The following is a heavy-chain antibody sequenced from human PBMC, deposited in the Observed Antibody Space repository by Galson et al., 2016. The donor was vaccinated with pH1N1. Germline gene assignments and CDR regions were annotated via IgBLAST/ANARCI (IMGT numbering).Heavy chain of an antibody. CDR3: AKAPSSVWGKYRDNFFDF. V-gene: IGHV1-69*06. CDR2: IVAIFGTT. Sequence: SVKVSCKASGGIFNSFSISWVRQAPGQGLEWMGGIVAIFGTTNYAQKFQGRVTITADKSSSTVYMEVNRLTVDDTAVYYCAKAPSSVWGKYRDNFFDFWGQGTVVRVAA. CDR1: GGIFNSFS. D-gene: IGHD3-16*02. J-gene: IGHJ4*02.